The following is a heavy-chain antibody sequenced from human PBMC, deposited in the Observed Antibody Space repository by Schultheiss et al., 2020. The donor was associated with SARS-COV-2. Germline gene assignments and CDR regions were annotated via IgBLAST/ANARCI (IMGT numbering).Heavy chain of an antibody. CDR3: AKDHVAEATTDFDY. CDR1: GFIFSSYG. D-gene: IGHD1-7*01. J-gene: IGHJ4*02. CDR2: ISYDGSNK. V-gene: IGHV3-30*18. Sequence: GGSLRLSCAASGFIFSSYGMHWVRQAPGKGLEWVAVISYDGSNKYYADSVKGRFTISRDNSKNTLYLQMNSLRAEDTAVYYCAKDHVAEATTDFDYWGQGTLVTVSS.